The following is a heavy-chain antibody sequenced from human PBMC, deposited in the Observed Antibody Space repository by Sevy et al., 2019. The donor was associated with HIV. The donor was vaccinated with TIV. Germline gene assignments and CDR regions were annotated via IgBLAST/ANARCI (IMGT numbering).Heavy chain of an antibody. Sequence: SETLSLTCSVSGGTIVSSGHYWGWIRQTPGKGLEWIGSIYYNGHTYYNPSLNSRLTISIDTSKNQFSLNLSSVTAADTAIYFCEREAGGYDYDYGMDVWGQGTTVTVSS. V-gene: IGHV4-39*02. D-gene: IGHD5-12*01. J-gene: IGHJ6*02. CDR3: EREAGGYDYDYGMDV. CDR2: IYYNGHT. CDR1: GGTIVSSGHY.